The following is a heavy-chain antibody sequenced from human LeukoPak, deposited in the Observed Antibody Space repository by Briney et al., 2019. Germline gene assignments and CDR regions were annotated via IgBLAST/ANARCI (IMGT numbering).Heavy chain of an antibody. D-gene: IGHD3-9*01. CDR3: ARGFGRYLPPGNDAFDI. CDR2: IWYDGSNK. V-gene: IGHV3-33*01. J-gene: IGHJ3*02. Sequence: GGSLRLSCAASRFTFSTYGMHWVRQAPGRGLEWVAFIWYDGSNKYYADSVEGRFAISRDNSKNTLYLQMNSLRAEDTAVYYCARGFGRYLPPGNDAFDIWGLGTVVTVSS. CDR1: RFTFSTYG.